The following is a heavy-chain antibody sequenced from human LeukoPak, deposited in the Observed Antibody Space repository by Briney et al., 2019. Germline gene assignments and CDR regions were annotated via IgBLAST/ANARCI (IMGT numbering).Heavy chain of an antibody. CDR2: IIPIFGTA. Sequence: GASVKVSCKASGGTFSSYAISWVRQAPGQGLEWMGGIIPIFGTANYAQKFQGRVTITADESTSTAYMELSSLRSEDTAVYYCAGMGYYGDRFIWPWGQGTLVTVSS. D-gene: IGHD4-17*01. CDR1: GGTFSSYA. V-gene: IGHV1-69*13. CDR3: AGMGYYGDRFIWP. J-gene: IGHJ5*02.